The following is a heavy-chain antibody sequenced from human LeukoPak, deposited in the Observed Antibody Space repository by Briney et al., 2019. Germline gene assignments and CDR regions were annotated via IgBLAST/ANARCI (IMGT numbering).Heavy chain of an antibody. CDR3: AGGSVLTPVLSDY. V-gene: IGHV3-48*03. Sequence: GGSLRLSCAASGFTFSSYEINWVRQAPGKGLEWVSYISSSASIMYYADSVKARFTISRDNAKNSLYLQMNSLRAEDTAVYYCAGGSVLTPVLSDYWGREPWSPSPQ. D-gene: IGHD4-23*01. J-gene: IGHJ4*02. CDR1: GFTFSSYE. CDR2: ISSSASIM.